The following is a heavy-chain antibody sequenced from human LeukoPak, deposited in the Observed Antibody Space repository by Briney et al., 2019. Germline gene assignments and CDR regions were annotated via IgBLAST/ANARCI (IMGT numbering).Heavy chain of an antibody. CDR2: INHSGST. V-gene: IGHV4-34*01. CDR3: ARRDDYGDYRWFDP. CDR1: GGSFSGYY. D-gene: IGHD4-17*01. Sequence: SETLSLTCAVYGGSFSGYYWSWIRQPPGKGLEWIGEINHSGSTNYNPSLKSRVTMSVDTSKNQFSLKLSSVTAADTAVYYCARRDDYGDYRWFDPWGQGTLVTVSS. J-gene: IGHJ5*02.